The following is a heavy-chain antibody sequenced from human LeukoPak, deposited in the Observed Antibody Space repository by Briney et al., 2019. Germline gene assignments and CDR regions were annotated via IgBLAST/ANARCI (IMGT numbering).Heavy chain of an antibody. J-gene: IGHJ6*04. CDR2: IYYSGST. V-gene: IGHV4-30-4*01. CDR1: GGSISSGDYY. CDR3: ARAYLLDYYYYYGMDV. Sequence: SQTLSLTCTVSGGSISSGDYYWSWIRQPPGKGLEWIGYIYYSGSTYYNPSLKSRVTISVDTSKNQFSLKLSSVTAADTAVYYCARAYLLDYYYYYGMDVWGKGTTVTVPS.